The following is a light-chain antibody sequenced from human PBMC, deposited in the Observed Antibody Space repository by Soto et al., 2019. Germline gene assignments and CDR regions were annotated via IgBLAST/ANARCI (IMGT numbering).Light chain of an antibody. J-gene: IGKJ2*01. CDR1: QSVSSY. CDR3: QQRSNWPYT. V-gene: IGKV3-11*01. CDR2: DTS. Sequence: EIVLTQSPATLSLSPGDTATLSCRASQSVSSYLAWYQQKPGQAPRLLIYDTSNRATGIPARFSGSGSGTDFTLTISSLEPADFAVYYCQQRSNWPYTFGQGTKLEIK.